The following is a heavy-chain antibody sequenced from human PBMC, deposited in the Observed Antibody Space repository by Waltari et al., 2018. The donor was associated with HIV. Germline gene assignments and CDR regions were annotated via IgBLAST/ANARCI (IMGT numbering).Heavy chain of an antibody. J-gene: IGHJ4*02. CDR1: GFTFSTHG. Sequence: QVQLVESGGGVVKPGRSLRLSCAASGFTFSTHGMHWVRQAPGKGLEWVASIWYDGSNKYYADSGKGRLTISRDNSKNTVYLQINRLRAEDTAVYYCAREGHYYGSGRFGGDYWGQGTLVTVSS. CDR3: AREGHYYGSGRFGGDY. CDR2: IWYDGSNK. D-gene: IGHD3-10*01. V-gene: IGHV3-33*01.